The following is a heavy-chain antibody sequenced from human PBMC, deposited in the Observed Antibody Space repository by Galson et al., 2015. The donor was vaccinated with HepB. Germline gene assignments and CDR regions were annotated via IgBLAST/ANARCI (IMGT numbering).Heavy chain of an antibody. V-gene: IGHV3-23*01. CDR1: GFIFSNYG. Sequence: SLRLSCAASGFIFSNYGMSWVRQAPGKGLEWVSGISGSGHTYYADSVKGRFTISRDFSKNTLYLQMNSLRAEDTAVYYCAKGTQYDSTLHHDYWGLGTLVTVSS. CDR2: ISGSGHT. CDR3: AKGTQYDSTLHHDY. J-gene: IGHJ4*02. D-gene: IGHD3-22*01.